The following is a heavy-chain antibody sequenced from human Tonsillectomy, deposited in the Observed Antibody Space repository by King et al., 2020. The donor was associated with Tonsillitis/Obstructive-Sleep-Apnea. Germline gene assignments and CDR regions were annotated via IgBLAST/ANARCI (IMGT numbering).Heavy chain of an antibody. Sequence: VQLQQWGAGLLKPSETLSLTCAVYGGSFSGYYWSWIRQPPGKGLEWFGEINHSGSTNYNPSLKSRVTISVDTSKNQFSLKLNSVTAADTAVYYCATDYGDYGLSDYWGQGTLVTVSS. CDR1: GGSFSGYY. CDR3: ATDYGDYGLSDY. D-gene: IGHD4-17*01. J-gene: IGHJ4*02. V-gene: IGHV4-34*01. CDR2: INHSGST.